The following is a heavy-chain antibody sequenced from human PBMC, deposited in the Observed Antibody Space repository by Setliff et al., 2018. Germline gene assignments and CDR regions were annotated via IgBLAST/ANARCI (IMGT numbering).Heavy chain of an antibody. CDR3: ARGTKTMVISYWYFDV. J-gene: IGHJ2*01. CDR1: GGSFSGYY. V-gene: IGHV4-34*01. D-gene: IGHD4-17*01. CDR2: IHHSGST. Sequence: SETLSLTCAVYGGSFSGYYWSWIRQLPGKGLEWIAEIHHSGSTNFHPSLKSRVAISVDPSKNQFYLNLRSVTAADTAVYFCARGTKTMVISYWYFDVWGRGTPVTVSS.